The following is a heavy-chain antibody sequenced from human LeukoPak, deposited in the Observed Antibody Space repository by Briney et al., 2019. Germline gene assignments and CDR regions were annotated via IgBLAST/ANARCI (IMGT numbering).Heavy chain of an antibody. CDR1: GFTFSSYS. CDR3: AGASGGNRPFDY. V-gene: IGHV3-21*01. D-gene: IGHD1-14*01. CDR2: IGSANSYI. Sequence: GGSLRLSCAASGFTFSSYSMNWVRQAPGKGLEWVSSIGSANSYIYYADSLKGRFTISRDNAKSSLYLQMNSLRAEDTAVYYCAGASGGNRPFDYWGQGTLVTVSS. J-gene: IGHJ4*02.